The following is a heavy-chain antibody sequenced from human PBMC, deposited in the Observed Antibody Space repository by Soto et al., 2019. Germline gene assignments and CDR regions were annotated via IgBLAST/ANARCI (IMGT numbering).Heavy chain of an antibody. CDR3: ARTTVFGVADYNYGTDV. D-gene: IGHD3-3*01. CDR2: VYYSGSS. Sequence: SETLSLTCTVSVGSISRYYWSWIRRPPGKGLEWIGYVYYSGSSNYNPSLKSRVTISVDTAKHLVSLKLSSVTAADTVLYYCARTTVFGVADYNYGTDVWGQGTTVTVSS. CDR1: VGSISRYY. V-gene: IGHV4-59*01. J-gene: IGHJ6*02.